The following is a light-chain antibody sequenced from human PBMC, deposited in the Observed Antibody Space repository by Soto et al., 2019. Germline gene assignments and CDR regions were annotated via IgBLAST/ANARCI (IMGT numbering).Light chain of an antibody. CDR2: NAS. Sequence: GLTHSLATLSLSKEERAILSCRASQSVSTFLAWFQQKPGQPPRLLIYNASNRTTGIPARFSGSGSGTDFTLTISSLEPEDFAVYYCQQRGDWPPITFGHGTRLEI. CDR1: QSVSTF. J-gene: IGKJ5*01. CDR3: QQRGDWPPIT. V-gene: IGKV3-11*01.